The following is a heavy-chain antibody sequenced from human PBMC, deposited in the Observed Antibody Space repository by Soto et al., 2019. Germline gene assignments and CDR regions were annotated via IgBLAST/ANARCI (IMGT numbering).Heavy chain of an antibody. J-gene: IGHJ3*02. D-gene: IGHD2-15*01. Sequence: SQTLSLTCAISGDSVSSNSAAWNWIRQSPSRGLEWLGRTYYRSKWYNDYAVSVKSRITINPDTSKNQFSLQLNSVTPEDTAVYYCARDHSHVVVVAARKDAFDIWGQGTMVTVS. CDR3: ARDHSHVVVVAARKDAFDI. CDR2: TYYRSKWYN. V-gene: IGHV6-1*01. CDR1: GDSVSSNSAA.